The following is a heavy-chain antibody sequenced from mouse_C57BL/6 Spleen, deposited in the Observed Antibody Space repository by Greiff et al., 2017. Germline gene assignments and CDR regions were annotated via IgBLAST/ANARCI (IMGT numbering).Heavy chain of an antibody. CDR2: ISDGGSYT. D-gene: IGHD1-1*01. V-gene: IGHV5-4*01. J-gene: IGHJ3*01. Sequence: EVMLVESGGGLVKPGGSLKLSCAASGFTFSSYAMSWVRQTPEKRLEWVATISDGGSYTYYPDNVKGRFTISRDNAKNNLYLQMSHLKSEDTAMYYCAREHYGSSYEGWFAYWGQGTLVTVSA. CDR3: AREHYGSSYEGWFAY. CDR1: GFTFSSYA.